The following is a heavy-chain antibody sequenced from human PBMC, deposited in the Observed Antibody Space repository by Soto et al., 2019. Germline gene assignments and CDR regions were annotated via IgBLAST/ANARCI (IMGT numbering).Heavy chain of an antibody. J-gene: IGHJ4*02. D-gene: IGHD4-17*01. V-gene: IGHV4-4*02. CDR3: ARGVKSTVTTYFDY. CDR2: IYHSGST. CDR1: SGSSSSSDW. Sequence: SETQPLTCAVASGSSSSSDWWSWVRQPPGKGLEWIGEIYHSGSTNYNPPLKSRVTISVDKSKNQFSLKLSSVTAADAAVYYCARGVKSTVTTYFDYWGQGTLVTVSS.